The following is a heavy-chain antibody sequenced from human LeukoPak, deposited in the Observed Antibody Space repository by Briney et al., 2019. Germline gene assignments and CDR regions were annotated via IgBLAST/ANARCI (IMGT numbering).Heavy chain of an antibody. CDR2: IYSGGGT. J-gene: IGHJ4*02. D-gene: IGHD1-26*01. Sequence: GGSLRLSCAASGFTFSSNDMSWVRQAPGKGLEWVSVIYSGGGTYYSDAVVGRCTIPRDNSKNTLYLQMNSLRPEDTAVYYCARTLDGSYYVLDYWGQGTLVTVSS. CDR1: GFTFSSND. V-gene: IGHV3-53*01. CDR3: ARTLDGSYYVLDY.